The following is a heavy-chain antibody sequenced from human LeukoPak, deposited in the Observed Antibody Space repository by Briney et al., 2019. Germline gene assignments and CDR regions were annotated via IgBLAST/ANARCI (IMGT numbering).Heavy chain of an antibody. CDR2: VYTSGIT. Sequence: SETLSLTCTVSGGSISSYYWSWIRQPAGKGLEWIGRVYTSGITNYNPSLNSRVSMSVDTSKNLFSLQLSSVTAADTAVYYCAREDYGDSRFDPWGQGILVAVSS. CDR1: GGSISSYY. J-gene: IGHJ5*02. V-gene: IGHV4-4*07. CDR3: AREDYGDSRFDP. D-gene: IGHD4-17*01.